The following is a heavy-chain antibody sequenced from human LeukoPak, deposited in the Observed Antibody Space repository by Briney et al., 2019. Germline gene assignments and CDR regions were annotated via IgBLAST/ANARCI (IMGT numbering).Heavy chain of an antibody. D-gene: IGHD2-15*01. CDR2: ISSGSSYI. J-gene: IGHJ4*02. CDR3: ARGTLSNFDS. CDR1: GFTFSSYS. V-gene: IGHV3-21*01. Sequence: PGGSLRLSCAASGFTFSSYSMNWVRQAPGKGLEWVSSISSGSSYIYYADSVRGRFTISRDNAKNSLYLQMNSLGAEDTAVYYCARGTLSNFDSWGQGTLVTVSS.